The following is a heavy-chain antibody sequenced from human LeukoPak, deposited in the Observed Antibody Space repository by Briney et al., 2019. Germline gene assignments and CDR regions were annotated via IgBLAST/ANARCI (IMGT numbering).Heavy chain of an antibody. CDR2: IYPGDSDT. CDR1: GYSFTSYW. D-gene: IGHD1-20*01. CDR3: ARHPDNPLTVYGMDV. Sequence: GESLMISCKGSGYSFTSYWIGWVRQMPGKGLEWMGIIYPGDSDTRYSPSFQGQVTISADKSISTAYLQWSSLKASDTAMYYCARHPDNPLTVYGMDVWGQGTTVTVSS. J-gene: IGHJ6*02. V-gene: IGHV5-51*01.